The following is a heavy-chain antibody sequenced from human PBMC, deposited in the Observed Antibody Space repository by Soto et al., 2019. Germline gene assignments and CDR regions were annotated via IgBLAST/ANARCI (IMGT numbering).Heavy chain of an antibody. D-gene: IGHD6-6*01. CDR1: GDSVSSNSAA. J-gene: IGHJ6*03. Sequence: SQTLSLTCAISGDSVSSNSAAWNWIRQSPSRGLEWLGRTYYRSKWYNDYAVSVKSRITINPDTSKNQFSLQLNSVTPEDTAVYYCARELLEYSSPMERGYYYYMDVWGKGTTVTVSS. CDR3: ARELLEYSSPMERGYYYYMDV. V-gene: IGHV6-1*01. CDR2: TYYRSKWYN.